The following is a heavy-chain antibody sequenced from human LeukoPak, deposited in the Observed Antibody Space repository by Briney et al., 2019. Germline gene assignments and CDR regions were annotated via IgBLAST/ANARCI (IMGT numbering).Heavy chain of an antibody. J-gene: IGHJ4*02. CDR2: INPNSGGT. Sequence: ASVKVSCKASGYTFTSYGISWVRQAPGQGLEWMGWINPNSGGTNYAQKFQGRVTMTRDTSISTAYMELSRLRSDDTAVYYCARASGYSGYVGPFDYWGQGTLVTVSS. CDR3: ARASGYSGYVGPFDY. D-gene: IGHD5-12*01. V-gene: IGHV1-2*02. CDR1: GYTFTSYG.